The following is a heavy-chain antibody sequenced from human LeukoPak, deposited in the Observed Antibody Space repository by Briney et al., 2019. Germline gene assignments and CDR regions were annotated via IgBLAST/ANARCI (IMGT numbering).Heavy chain of an antibody. CDR3: ARVRGPNAKQPWTFDI. CDR1: GFTFSSYW. J-gene: IGHJ3*02. Sequence: RGSLRLSCAASGFTFSSYWMHWVRQAPGKGLVWVSRINSDGSSTSYADSVKGRFTISRDNAKNTLYLQMNTVRAEDTAVYYCARVRGPNAKQPWTFDIWGQGTMVTVSS. D-gene: IGHD5-18*01. CDR2: INSDGSST. V-gene: IGHV3-74*01.